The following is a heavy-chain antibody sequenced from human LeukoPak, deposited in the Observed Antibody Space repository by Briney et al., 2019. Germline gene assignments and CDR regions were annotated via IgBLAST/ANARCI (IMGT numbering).Heavy chain of an antibody. CDR1: GFTFSDYY. J-gene: IGHJ6*04. V-gene: IGHV3-11*06. Sequence: AGGSLRLSCAASGFTFSDYYMSWIRQAPGKGLEWVSYISSSSSYTNYADSVKGRFTISRDNAKNSLYLQMNSLRAEDTAVYYRATIGYCSGGSCYRLYYYYGMDVWGKGTTVTVSS. CDR2: ISSSSSYT. CDR3: ATIGYCSGGSCYRLYYYYGMDV. D-gene: IGHD2-15*01.